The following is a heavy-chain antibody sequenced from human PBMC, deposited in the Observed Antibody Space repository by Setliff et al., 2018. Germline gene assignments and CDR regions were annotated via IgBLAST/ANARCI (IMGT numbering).Heavy chain of an antibody. D-gene: IGHD3-3*01. V-gene: IGHV3-7*01. CDR2: IRQDGSEK. CDR1: GFTLSRYW. J-gene: IGHJ3*02. CDR3: ARDATYYDFWSDYSPDAFDI. Sequence: PGGSLRLSCAASGFTLSRYWMSWVRQAPGKGLEWVANIRQDGSEKSYVDSVKGRFTISRDNAKKSVYLQMNSLRAEDTAMYYCARDATYYDFWSDYSPDAFDIWGQGTMVTVSS.